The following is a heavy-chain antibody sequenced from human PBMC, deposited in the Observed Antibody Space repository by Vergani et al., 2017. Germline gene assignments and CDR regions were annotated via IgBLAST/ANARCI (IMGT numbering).Heavy chain of an antibody. CDR3: ARSPYYYDSSRIGAFDI. D-gene: IGHD3-22*01. Sequence: QVQLVQSGAEVKKPGSSVKVSCKASGGTFSSYAISWVRQAPGQGLEWMGGIIPIFGTANYAQKFQGRVTITADESTRTAYMELSSLRSEDTAVYYCARSPYYYDSSRIGAFDIWGQGTMVTVSS. CDR1: GGTFSSYA. CDR2: IIPIFGTA. J-gene: IGHJ3*02. V-gene: IGHV1-69*01.